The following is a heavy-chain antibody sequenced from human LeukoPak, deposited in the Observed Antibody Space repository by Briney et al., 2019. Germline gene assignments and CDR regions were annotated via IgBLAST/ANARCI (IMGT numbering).Heavy chain of an antibody. Sequence: ASVKVSCKASGYTFTGYYMHWVRQAPGQGLGWMGWMNPNSGGTNHAQKFQGRVTMTKDTSISTAYVELSRLRSDDPAVYYCARAGSCSSTSCYDADTSGTSYYYYYYMDVWGKGTTVTVSS. V-gene: IGHV1-2*02. D-gene: IGHD2-2*01. CDR1: GYTFTGYY. CDR3: ARAGSCSSTSCYDADTSGTSYYYYYYMDV. CDR2: MNPNSGGT. J-gene: IGHJ6*03.